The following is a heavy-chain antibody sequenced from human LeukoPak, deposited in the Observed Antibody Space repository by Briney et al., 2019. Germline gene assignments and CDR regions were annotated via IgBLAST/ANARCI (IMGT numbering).Heavy chain of an antibody. CDR3: ARESISPAAMEGGLDY. CDR1: GFTFSSRW. CDR2: IWYDGSNK. V-gene: IGHV3-33*08. J-gene: IGHJ4*02. Sequence: GGSLRLSCTASGFTFSSRWMTWVRQPPGKGLEWVAVIWYDGSNKYYADSVKGRFTISRDNSKNTLYLQMNSLRAEDTAVYYCARESISPAAMEGGLDYWGQGTLVTVSS. D-gene: IGHD2-2*01.